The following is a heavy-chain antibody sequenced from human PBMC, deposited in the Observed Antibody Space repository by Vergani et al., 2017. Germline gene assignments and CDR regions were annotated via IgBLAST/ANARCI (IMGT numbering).Heavy chain of an antibody. J-gene: IGHJ4*02. CDR1: GFTFSSHA. CDR3: AKYGFGELLENPNTR. Sequence: EVQLLQSEGAVVQPGGSLRLSCVASGFTFSSHAMSWVRQGHGQGLEWVSSIKNTGDSTHYADSVKGRFTISRDNSKNTLYLQMNSLRAEDTAVYYCAKYGFGELLENPNTRWGQGTLVTVSS. CDR2: IKNTGDST. D-gene: IGHD3-10*01. V-gene: IGHV3-23*01.